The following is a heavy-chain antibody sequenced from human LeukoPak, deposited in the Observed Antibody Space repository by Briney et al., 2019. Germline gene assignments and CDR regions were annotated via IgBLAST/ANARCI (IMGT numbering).Heavy chain of an antibody. CDR3: ARESITTIPDAFDI. V-gene: IGHV3-7*01. J-gene: IGHJ3*02. D-gene: IGHD3-22*01. Sequence: GGSLRLSCAASGFTFRSYWMSWVRQAPGKGLEWEANIKEDGSEKYYVDSLKGRFTISRDNAKNSLSLQMDSLRAEDTALYYCARESITTIPDAFDIWGQGTMVTVSS. CDR2: IKEDGSEK. CDR1: GFTFRSYW.